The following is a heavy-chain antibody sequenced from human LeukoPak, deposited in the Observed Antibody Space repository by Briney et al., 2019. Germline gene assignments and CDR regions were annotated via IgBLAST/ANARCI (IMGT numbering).Heavy chain of an antibody. J-gene: IGHJ6*02. CDR2: ISAYNGNT. V-gene: IGHV1-18*01. CDR1: GYTFTSYG. Sequence: ASVKVSCKASGYTFTSYGISWVRQAPGQGLEWMGWISAYNGNTNYAQKLQGRVTMTTDTSTSTAYMELRSLRSDDTAVYYCARSYCSSTSCYGAGTMVRGVIIFYYGMDVWGQGTTVTVSS. D-gene: IGHD2-2*01. CDR3: ARSYCSSTSCYGAGTMVRGVIIFYYGMDV.